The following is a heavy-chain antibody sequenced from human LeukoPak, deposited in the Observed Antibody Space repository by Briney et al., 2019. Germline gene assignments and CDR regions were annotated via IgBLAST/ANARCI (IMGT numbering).Heavy chain of an antibody. J-gene: IGHJ4*02. CDR1: GFTFSSYS. D-gene: IGHD6-6*01. CDR3: ARDRDSYSSSSDY. Sequence: PGGSLRLSCAASGFTFSSYSMNWVRQAPGKGLEWVSYISSSSSTIYYADSVKGRFTISRDNAKNSLYLQMNSLRAEDTAVYYCARDRDSYSSSSDYWGQGTLVAVSS. CDR2: ISSSSSTI. V-gene: IGHV3-48*01.